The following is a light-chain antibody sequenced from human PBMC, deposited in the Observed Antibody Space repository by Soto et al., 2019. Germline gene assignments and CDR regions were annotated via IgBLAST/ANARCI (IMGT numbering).Light chain of an antibody. CDR1: QSIDNS. V-gene: IGKV1-39*01. J-gene: IGKJ3*01. Sequence: DIQMTQSPSSLSASVGDRVTITCRASQSIDNSLNWYQQKPGGAPKPLIYSTSTLQSGVPSRFSGSGSGTDFTLSISGLEAEDFATYYCQLTHSPPRTFGPGTRVDIK. CDR3: QLTHSPPRT. CDR2: STS.